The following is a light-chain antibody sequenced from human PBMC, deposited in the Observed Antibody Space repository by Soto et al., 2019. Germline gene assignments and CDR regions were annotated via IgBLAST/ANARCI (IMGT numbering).Light chain of an antibody. J-gene: IGKJ5*01. V-gene: IGKV3-20*01. Sequence: EVELTQSPGTLSLSRGESATRTCRASQSVTSSYLAWYQQKPGQAPRLLIYGASTRATGFPDRFSGSGSGEDLFLTISSLEPEDVAVYYCQQCGTLSTFGQGTRLEIK. CDR3: QQCGTLST. CDR2: GAS. CDR1: QSVTSSY.